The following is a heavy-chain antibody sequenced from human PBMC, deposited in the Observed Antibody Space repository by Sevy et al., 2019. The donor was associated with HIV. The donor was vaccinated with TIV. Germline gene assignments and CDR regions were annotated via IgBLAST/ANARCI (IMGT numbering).Heavy chain of an antibody. Sequence: SQTLSLTCAISGDSVSSNSVAWNWIRQSPSRGLEWLGRTYYRSKWYNDYAVSVKSRITINPDTSKNQFSLQLNSVTPEDTAVYYCARDRGSSDNWFDPWGQGTLVTVSS. J-gene: IGHJ5*02. D-gene: IGHD6-6*01. CDR2: TYYRSKWYN. V-gene: IGHV6-1*01. CDR1: GDSVSSNSVA. CDR3: ARDRGSSDNWFDP.